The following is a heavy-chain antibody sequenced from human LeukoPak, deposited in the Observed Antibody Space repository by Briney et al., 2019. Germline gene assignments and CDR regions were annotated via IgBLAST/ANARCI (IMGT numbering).Heavy chain of an antibody. D-gene: IGHD4/OR15-4a*01. J-gene: IGHJ6*02. CDR2: IIPVLNIT. Sequence: ASVKVSFKTSVGTFSISAITWVRQAPGQGLEWMGRIIPVLNITSYAQKFQGRVTITADTSTSTVYMELSSLRSEETAVYYCARDQGLTAPPPYGLDVWGQGTTVIVSS. CDR3: ARDQGLTAPPPYGLDV. V-gene: IGHV1-69*04. CDR1: VGTFSISA.